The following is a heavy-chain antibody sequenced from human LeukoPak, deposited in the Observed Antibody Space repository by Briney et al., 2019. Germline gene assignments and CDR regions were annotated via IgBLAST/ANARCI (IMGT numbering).Heavy chain of an antibody. CDR2: IYYSGST. J-gene: IGHJ4*02. Sequence: SETLSLTCTVSGGSISSYYWSWIRRPPGKGLEWIGYIYYSGSTNYNPSLKSRVTISVDTSKNQFSLKLSSVTAADTAVYYCARDVAASAYFDYWGQGTLVTVSS. D-gene: IGHD3-16*01. CDR1: GGSISSYY. V-gene: IGHV4-59*01. CDR3: ARDVAASAYFDY.